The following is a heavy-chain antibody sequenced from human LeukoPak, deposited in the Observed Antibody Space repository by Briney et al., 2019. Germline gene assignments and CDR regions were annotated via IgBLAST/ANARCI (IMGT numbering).Heavy chain of an antibody. CDR2: ISGSGGST. CDR1: GFTFSSYA. Sequence: GGSLRLSCAASGFTFSSYAMSWVRQAPGKGLEWVSAISGSGGSTYYADSVKGRFTISRDNSKNTLYLQMNSLRAEDTAVYYRAKDRSSSWYSYYFDYWGQGTLVTVSS. CDR3: AKDRSSSWYSYYFDY. D-gene: IGHD6-13*01. V-gene: IGHV3-23*01. J-gene: IGHJ4*02.